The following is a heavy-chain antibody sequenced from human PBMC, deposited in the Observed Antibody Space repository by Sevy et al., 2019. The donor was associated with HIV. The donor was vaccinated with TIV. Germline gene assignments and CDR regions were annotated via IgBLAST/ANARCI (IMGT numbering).Heavy chain of an antibody. Sequence: GGSLRLSCAASGFSFSNYWMSWVRQAPGKVLEWVANMKRDGSEKYCVASVKGRFTISRDNAKTSLFLQMNSLRGEDTAVYYCASGCSSASCLWGIDFWGQGTTVTVSS. CDR2: MKRDGSEK. D-gene: IGHD2-2*01. J-gene: IGHJ6*02. CDR1: GFSFSNYW. V-gene: IGHV3-7*03. CDR3: ASGCSSASCLWGIDF.